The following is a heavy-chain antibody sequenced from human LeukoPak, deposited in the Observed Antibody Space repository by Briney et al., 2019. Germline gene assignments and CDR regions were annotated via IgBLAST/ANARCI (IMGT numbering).Heavy chain of an antibody. D-gene: IGHD4-17*01. V-gene: IGHV3-23*01. J-gene: IGHJ3*02. CDR2: VLGSGVPT. CDR3: AKDPNGDYIGTFDI. Sequence: PGGSLRLSCAASGIIFSKYGRSWVRQAPGQGLEWVATVLGSGVPTYYADSVQGRFTISRDNSKNTLYLQMNSLRAEDTAIYYCAKDPNGDYIGTFDIWGQRTMVIVS. CDR1: GIIFSKYG.